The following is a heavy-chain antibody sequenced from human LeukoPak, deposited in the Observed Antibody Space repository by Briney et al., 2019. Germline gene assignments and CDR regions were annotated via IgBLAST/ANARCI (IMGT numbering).Heavy chain of an antibody. Sequence: SVKVSCKASGGTFSSYAISWVRQAPGQGPEWMGGIIPIFGTANYAQKFQGRVTITTDESTSTAYMELSSLRSEDTAVYYCAREEPGIAAAGSKGGSWFDPWGQGTLVTVSS. CDR3: AREEPGIAAAGSKGGSWFDP. CDR2: IIPIFGTA. D-gene: IGHD6-13*01. V-gene: IGHV1-69*05. J-gene: IGHJ5*02. CDR1: GGTFSSYA.